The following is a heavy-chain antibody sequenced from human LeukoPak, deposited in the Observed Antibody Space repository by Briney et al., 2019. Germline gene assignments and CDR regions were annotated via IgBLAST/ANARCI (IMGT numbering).Heavy chain of an antibody. CDR2: IYTSGST. CDR1: GGSISSYY. V-gene: IGHV4-4*09. Sequence: SETLSLTCTVSGGSISSYYWRWIRQPPGKGLEWIGYIYTSGSTNYNPSLKSRVTISVDTSKNQFSLKLSSVTAADTAVYYCARGGAARSWFDPWGQGTLVTVSS. D-gene: IGHD6-6*01. J-gene: IGHJ5*02. CDR3: ARGGAARSWFDP.